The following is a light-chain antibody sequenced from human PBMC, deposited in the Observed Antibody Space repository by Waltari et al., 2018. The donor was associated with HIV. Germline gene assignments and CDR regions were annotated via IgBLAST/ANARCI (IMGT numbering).Light chain of an antibody. J-gene: IGKJ1*01. CDR1: QSISIN. CDR2: DAS. Sequence: IVMTQSPATLSVSPGESATLSCRASQSISINLAWYQQKPGQAPRLLIHDASTRATGIPVRFRGTGSGTEFTLTISGLQSEDLAVYYCQQYKNWPPLTFGQGTKVEIK. CDR3: QQYKNWPPLT. V-gene: IGKV3-15*01.